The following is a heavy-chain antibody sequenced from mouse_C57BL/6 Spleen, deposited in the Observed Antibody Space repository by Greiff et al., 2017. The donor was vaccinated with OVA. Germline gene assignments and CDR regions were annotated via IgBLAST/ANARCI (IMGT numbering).Heavy chain of an antibody. D-gene: IGHD2-3*01. CDR3: VYGYYYYAIED. V-gene: IGHV5-17*01. Sequence: EVQRVESGGGLVKPGGSLKLSCAASGFTFSDYGMHWVRQAPEKGLEWVAYISSGSSTIYYADTVKGRFTISRDNAKNTLFLQMTSLRSEDTAMYYCVYGYYYYAIEDWGPGTTVTAAS. CDR1: GFTFSDYG. J-gene: IGHJ4*01. CDR2: ISSGSSTI.